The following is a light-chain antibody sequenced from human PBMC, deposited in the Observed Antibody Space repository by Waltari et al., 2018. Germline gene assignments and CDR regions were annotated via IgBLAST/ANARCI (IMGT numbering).Light chain of an antibody. CDR3: CSYSGDLSFGVV. CDR2: EVT. J-gene: IGLJ2*01. CDR1: SHDVGNYDL. V-gene: IGLV2-23*02. Sequence: QSALTQPASVSGSPGQSITISCTGTSHDVGNYDLVSWYQQHPGKAPKLIIYEVTKRPSGFSNRFSGSKSGNTASLTSAGLHTEDEGDYYCCSYSGDLSFGVVFGGGTKLTVL.